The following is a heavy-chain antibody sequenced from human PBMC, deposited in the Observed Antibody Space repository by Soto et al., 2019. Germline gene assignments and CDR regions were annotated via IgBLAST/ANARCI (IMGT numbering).Heavy chain of an antibody. CDR2: ISSSGSTI. Sequence: QVQLVESGGGLVKPGWSLRLSCAASGFTFSDYYMSWIRQAPGKGLEWVSYISSSGSTIYYADSVKGRFTISRDNAKNSLYLQMNSLRAEDTAVYYCARDYCSSTSCYYAFDIWGQGTMVTVSS. CDR3: ARDYCSSTSCYYAFDI. CDR1: GFTFSDYY. D-gene: IGHD2-2*01. J-gene: IGHJ3*02. V-gene: IGHV3-11*01.